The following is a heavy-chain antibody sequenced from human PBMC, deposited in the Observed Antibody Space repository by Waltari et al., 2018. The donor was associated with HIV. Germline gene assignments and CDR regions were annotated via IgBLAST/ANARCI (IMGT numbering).Heavy chain of an antibody. CDR3: TRGNGHAFDL. CDR1: GFTVSSYW. CDR2: INSDGSST. D-gene: IGHD2-8*01. Sequence: EVQLVESGGGSVQPGGSLRLSCAASGFTVSSYWRFWVRQVPGKGLVWGSRINSDGSSTTYADSVEGRFTISRDNAKNTLYLQMNSLRAEDTAMYYCTRGNGHAFDLWGQGTMVTVSS. J-gene: IGHJ3*01. V-gene: IGHV3-74*01.